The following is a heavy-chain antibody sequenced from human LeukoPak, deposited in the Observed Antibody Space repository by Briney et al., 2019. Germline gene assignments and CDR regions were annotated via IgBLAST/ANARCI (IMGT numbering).Heavy chain of an antibody. J-gene: IGHJ4*02. CDR1: GGSFSGYY. CDR3: ARGTYDSSGYYFYFDY. V-gene: IGHV4-34*01. D-gene: IGHD3-22*01. CDR2: VNHGGST. Sequence: PSETLSLTCAVYGGSFSGYYWSWIRQPPGKRLEWTGRVNHGGSTNYNPSLKSRVTLSVDTSKNQFSLDLTSVTAADAAVYYCARGTYDSSGYYFYFDYWAQGILVTVSS.